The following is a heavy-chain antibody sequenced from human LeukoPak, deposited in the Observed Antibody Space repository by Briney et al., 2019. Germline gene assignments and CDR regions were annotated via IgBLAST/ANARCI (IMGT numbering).Heavy chain of an antibody. Sequence: PSETLSLTCSVSGDSISSYAWSWMRRPPGKGLEWIGDISRSGDTNYSPSLKSRLTISVDMSKNQFSLKLRSVTAADTAVYYCAKDRGGVRDAFDIWRQGTVVTVSS. J-gene: IGHJ3*02. V-gene: IGHV4-59*01. CDR1: GDSISSYA. CDR3: AKDRGGVRDAFDI. CDR2: ISRSGDT. D-gene: IGHD3-10*01.